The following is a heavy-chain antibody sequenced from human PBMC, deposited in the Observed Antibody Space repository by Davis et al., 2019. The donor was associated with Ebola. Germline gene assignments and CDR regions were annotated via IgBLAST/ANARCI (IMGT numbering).Heavy chain of an antibody. Sequence: GESLKISCAASGFTFSNYGMHWVRQAPGKGLEWVAFIRYDGSNKYYADSVKGRFTISRDTSTVYLHMNSLRAEDTAVYYCAKIEAYGAGNYFEYWGQGTLVAISS. CDR1: GFTFSNYG. D-gene: IGHD3-10*01. J-gene: IGHJ4*02. V-gene: IGHV3-30*02. CDR2: IRYDGSNK. CDR3: AKIEAYGAGNYFEY.